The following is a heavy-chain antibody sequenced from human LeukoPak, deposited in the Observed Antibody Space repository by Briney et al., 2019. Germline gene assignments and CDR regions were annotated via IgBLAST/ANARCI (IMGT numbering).Heavy chain of an antibody. CDR1: GFTFSSYS. CDR3: ARDTRSLMDV. V-gene: IGHV3-48*01. CDR2: ISSDSRTI. Sequence: GGSLRLSCAASGFTFSSYSMNWVRQAPGKGLEWASYISSDSRTIYYADSVKGRFTISRDNAKNSLYLQMNSLRAEDTAVYHCARDTRSLMDVWGQGTTVTVSS. J-gene: IGHJ6*02. D-gene: IGHD3-16*02.